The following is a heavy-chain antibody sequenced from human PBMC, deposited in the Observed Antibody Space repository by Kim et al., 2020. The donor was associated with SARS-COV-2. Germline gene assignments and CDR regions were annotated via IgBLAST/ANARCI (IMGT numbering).Heavy chain of an antibody. Sequence: ASVKVSCKTSGYNFTSSALNWVRQAPGQGLEWMGWITPYNGNTNYAQKVHGRVTMTADTSTSTAYMEMTSLTSDDTAVYYCATGRGYSYGLDYWGQGTLVTVSS. V-gene: IGHV1-18*01. CDR1: GYNFTSSA. D-gene: IGHD5-18*01. CDR3: ATGRGYSYGLDY. CDR2: ITPYNGNT. J-gene: IGHJ4*02.